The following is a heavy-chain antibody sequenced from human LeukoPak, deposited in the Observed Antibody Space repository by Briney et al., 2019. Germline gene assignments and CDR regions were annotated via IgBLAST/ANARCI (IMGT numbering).Heavy chain of an antibody. CDR3: ARDGEYSYGYGYDY. Sequence: GRSLGLSCAASGFTFSNYAMHWVRQAPGKGLEWVAVISYDGSNKYYADSVKGRFTISRDNSKNTLYLQMNSLRAEDTAVYYCARDGEYSYGYGYDYWGQGTLVTVSS. V-gene: IGHV3-30*01. CDR2: ISYDGSNK. CDR1: GFTFSNYA. D-gene: IGHD5-18*01. J-gene: IGHJ4*02.